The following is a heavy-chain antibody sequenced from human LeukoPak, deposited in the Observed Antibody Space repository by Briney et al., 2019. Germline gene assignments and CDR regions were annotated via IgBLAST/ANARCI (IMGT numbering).Heavy chain of an antibody. D-gene: IGHD3-16*01. V-gene: IGHV1-46*01. CDR3: ARVRYRLAETYIDY. CDR1: GYTFTSYG. CDR2: INPSGGST. J-gene: IGHJ4*02. Sequence: ASVKVSCKASGYTFTSYGISWVRQAPGQGLEWMGIINPSGGSTSYAQKFQGRVTMTRDMSTSTVYMELSRLRSDDTAVYYCARVRYRLAETYIDYWGQGTLVTVSS.